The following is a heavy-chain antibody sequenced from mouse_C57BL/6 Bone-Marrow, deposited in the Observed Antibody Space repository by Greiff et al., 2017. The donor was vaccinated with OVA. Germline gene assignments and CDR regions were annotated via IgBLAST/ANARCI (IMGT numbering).Heavy chain of an antibody. D-gene: IGHD3-2*02. CDR1: GYTFTSYW. CDR3: ARWGTAQASYYYAMDY. J-gene: IGHJ4*01. V-gene: IGHV1-69*01. Sequence: VQLQQPGAELVMPGASVKLSCKASGYTFTSYWMHWVKQRPGQGLEWIGEIDPSDSYTHYNQKFKGKSTLTVDKSSSTAYMQLSSLTSEDSAVYYCARWGTAQASYYYAMDYWGQGTSVTVSS. CDR2: IDPSDSYT.